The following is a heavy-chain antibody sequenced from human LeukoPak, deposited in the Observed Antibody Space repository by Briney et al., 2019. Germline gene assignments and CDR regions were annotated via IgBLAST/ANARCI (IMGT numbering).Heavy chain of an antibody. CDR1: GGTFSSYA. J-gene: IGHJ3*02. D-gene: IGHD2-21*02. V-gene: IGHV1-69*05. CDR2: IIPIFGTA. Sequence: GASVKVSCKASGGTFSSYAISWVRQAPGQGLEWMGGIIPIFGTANYAQKFQGRVTITTDESTSTAYMELSSLRSEDTAVYYCARAGVVVTATLDAFDIWGQGTMVTVSS. CDR3: ARAGVVVTATLDAFDI.